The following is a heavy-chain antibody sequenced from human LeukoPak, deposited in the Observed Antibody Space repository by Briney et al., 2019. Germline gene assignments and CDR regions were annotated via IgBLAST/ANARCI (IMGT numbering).Heavy chain of an antibody. CDR1: GYTFTSYG. V-gene: IGHV1-18*01. Sequence: ASVKVSCKASGYTFTSYGISWVRQAPGQGLEWMGWISAYNGNTNYAQKLQGRVTMTTDTSTSTAYMELRGLRSDDTAVYYCARAVESYYDFWSGYYTGYMDVWGKGTTVTVSS. CDR3: ARAVESYYDFWSGYYTGYMDV. D-gene: IGHD3-3*01. J-gene: IGHJ6*03. CDR2: ISAYNGNT.